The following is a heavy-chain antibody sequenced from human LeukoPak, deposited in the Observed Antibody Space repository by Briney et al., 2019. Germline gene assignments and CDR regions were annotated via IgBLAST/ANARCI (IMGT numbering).Heavy chain of an antibody. D-gene: IGHD3-3*01. J-gene: IGHJ4*02. V-gene: IGHV4-39*07. Sequence: SETLSLTCTVSGGSISSSSYYWGWIRQPPGKGLEWIGSIYYSGSTYYNPSLKSRVTISVDTSKNQFSLKLSSVTAADTAVYYCAREGMYYDFWSGYYKYFDYWGQGTQVTVSS. CDR1: GGSISSSSYY. CDR3: AREGMYYDFWSGYYKYFDY. CDR2: IYYSGST.